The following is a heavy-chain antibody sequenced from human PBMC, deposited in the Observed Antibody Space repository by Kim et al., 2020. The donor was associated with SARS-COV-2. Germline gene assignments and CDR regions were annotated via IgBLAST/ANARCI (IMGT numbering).Heavy chain of an antibody. D-gene: IGHD4-17*01. Sequence: ASVKVSCKASGYTFTGYYMHWVRQAPGQGLEWMGWVSPNRGGTNYAQKFQGWDTMTRDTSIITAYMELSRLRSDDTAVYYWARETTVTNDPDYYYGMDVWGQGTTVTVSS. V-gene: IGHV1-2*04. CDR3: ARETTVTNDPDYYYGMDV. CDR1: GYTFTGYY. J-gene: IGHJ6*02. CDR2: VSPNRGGT.